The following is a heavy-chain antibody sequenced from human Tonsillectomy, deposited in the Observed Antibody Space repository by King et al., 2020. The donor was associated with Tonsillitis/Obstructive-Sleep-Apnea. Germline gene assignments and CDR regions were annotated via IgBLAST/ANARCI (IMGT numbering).Heavy chain of an antibody. Sequence: VQLVESGGGLVQPGRSLRLSCAASGFTFDDYAMHWVRQAPGKGLEWVSGISWNSGSIGYADSVKGRFTISRDNAKNSLYLQMNSLRAEDTALYYCAKDISSSSHAPFDYWGQGTLVTVSS. V-gene: IGHV3-9*01. CDR2: ISWNSGSI. CDR1: GFTFDDYA. CDR3: AKDISSSSHAPFDY. J-gene: IGHJ4*02. D-gene: IGHD6-6*01.